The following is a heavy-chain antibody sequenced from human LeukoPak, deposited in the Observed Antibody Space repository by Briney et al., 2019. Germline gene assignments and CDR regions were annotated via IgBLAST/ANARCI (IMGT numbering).Heavy chain of an antibody. J-gene: IGHJ4*02. CDR2: IHGSGVST. V-gene: IGHV3-23*01. CDR1: GFTFRNYA. Sequence: GGSLRLSCAASGFTFRNYAMSGVREAPGKGLEWGSTIHGSGVSTYYADSVKGRFTISRDNSKNTLYLQMNSLRAEDTAVYFCANPIYSGDYDQFDYWGQGTLVTVSS. D-gene: IGHD4-17*01. CDR3: ANPIYSGDYDQFDY.